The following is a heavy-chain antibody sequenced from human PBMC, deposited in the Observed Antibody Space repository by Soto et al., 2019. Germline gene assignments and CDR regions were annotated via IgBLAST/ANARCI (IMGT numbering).Heavy chain of an antibody. CDR2: INPNSGGT. V-gene: IGHV1-2*04. Sequence: ASVKGYCKASGYTFTGYYMHWGRQAPGQGLEWKGWINPNSGGTNYAQKFQGWVTMTRDTSISTAYMELSRLRSDDTAVYYCARDLGSAYYDFWSGYYPHYYYGMDVWGQGTTVTVSS. CDR1: GYTFTGYY. CDR3: ARDLGSAYYDFWSGYYPHYYYGMDV. D-gene: IGHD3-3*01. J-gene: IGHJ6*02.